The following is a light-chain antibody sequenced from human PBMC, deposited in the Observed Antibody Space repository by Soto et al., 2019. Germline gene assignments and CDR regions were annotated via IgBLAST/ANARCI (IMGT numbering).Light chain of an antibody. CDR2: DVT. CDR1: STDVGGSSS. CDR3: CSYPGNYIWV. Sequence: QSALTQPRSVSGSPGQSVTISCTGTSTDVGGSSSVSWFQQHAGKVPNLMIFDVTKRPSGVPDRFSGSKSGNTASLTISGLQAEDEADYYCCSYPGNYIWVFGGGTKLTVL. V-gene: IGLV2-11*01. J-gene: IGLJ3*02.